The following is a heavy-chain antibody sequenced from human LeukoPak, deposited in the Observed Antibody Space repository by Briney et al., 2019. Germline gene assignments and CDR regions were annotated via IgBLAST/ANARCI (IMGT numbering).Heavy chain of an antibody. CDR1: GFSLSTSGVG. J-gene: IGHJ3*02. D-gene: IGHD3-10*01. V-gene: IGHV2-5*01. CDR2: IYWNDDK. Sequence: SGPTLVNPTQTLTLTCTSSGFSLSTSGVGVGWIRQPPGKALEWLALIYWNDDKRYSPSLKSRLTITKDTSKNQVVLTMTNMDPVDTATYYCAHRRMVRGATNAFDIWGQGTMVTVSS. CDR3: AHRRMVRGATNAFDI.